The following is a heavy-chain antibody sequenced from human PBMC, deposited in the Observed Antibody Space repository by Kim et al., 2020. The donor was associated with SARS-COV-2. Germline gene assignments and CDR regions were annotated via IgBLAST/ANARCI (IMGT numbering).Heavy chain of an antibody. V-gene: IGHV4-59*01. Sequence: SPKSRVTISVDTSKTLFSLKLSSVTAADTAVYYCARARAVAHSVYWYFDLWGRGTLVTVSS. J-gene: IGHJ2*01. D-gene: IGHD6-19*01. CDR3: ARARAVAHSVYWYFDL.